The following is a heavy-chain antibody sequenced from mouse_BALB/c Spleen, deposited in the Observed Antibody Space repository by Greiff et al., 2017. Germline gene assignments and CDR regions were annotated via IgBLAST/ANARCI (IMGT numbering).Heavy chain of an antibody. CDR1: GYTFTSYV. CDR3: ARGGYDGYSHFDY. D-gene: IGHD2-3*01. CDR2: INPYNDGT. Sequence: VQLQQSGPELVKPGASVKMSCKASGYTFTSYVMHWVKQKPGQGLEWIGYINPYNDGTKYNEKFKGKATLTSDKSSSTAYMELSSLTSEDSAVYYCARGGYDGYSHFDYWGQGTTLTVSS. V-gene: IGHV1-14*01. J-gene: IGHJ2*01.